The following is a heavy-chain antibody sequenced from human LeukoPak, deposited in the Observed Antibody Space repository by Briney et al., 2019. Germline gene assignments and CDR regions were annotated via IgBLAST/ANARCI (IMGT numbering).Heavy chain of an antibody. CDR1: GFTFNA. D-gene: IGHD6-13*01. Sequence: GGSLRLSCAASGFTFNAMHWVRQAPGKGLEWVSLISWDSGNTYYADSMKGRFTISRDNSKNSLSLQMNSLRAEDTALYYCAKGPGAAVGKRYIQHWGQGTLVTVSS. CDR2: ISWDSGNT. CDR3: AKGPGAAVGKRYIQH. J-gene: IGHJ1*01. V-gene: IGHV3-43D*03.